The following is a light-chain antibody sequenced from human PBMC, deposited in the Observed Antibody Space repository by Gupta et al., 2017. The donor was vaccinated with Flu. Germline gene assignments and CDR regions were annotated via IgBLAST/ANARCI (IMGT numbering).Light chain of an antibody. CDR3: VTWDDNLSAYV. Sequence: SVTISCSGSNSNIGSNSIHWFQQLPGTAPKLLIYRNNQRPSGVPARFSGSKSGTSASLAISGLRAEDEADYYCVTWDDNLSAYVFGTGTKVTVL. CDR2: RNN. V-gene: IGLV1-47*01. CDR1: NSNIGSNS. J-gene: IGLJ1*01.